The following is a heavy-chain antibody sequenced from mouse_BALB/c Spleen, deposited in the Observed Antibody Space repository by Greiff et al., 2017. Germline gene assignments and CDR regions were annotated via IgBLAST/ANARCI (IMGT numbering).Heavy chain of an antibody. CDR1: GFTFTDYY. J-gene: IGHJ4*01. CDR3: ARDGLYAMDY. V-gene: IGHV7-3*02. Sequence: EVKLMESGGGLVQPGGSLRLSCATSGFTFTDYYMSWVRQPPGKALEWLGFIRNKANGYTTEYSASVKGRFTISRDNSQSILYLQMNTLRAEDSATYYCARDGLYAMDYWGQGTSVTVSS. CDR2: IRNKANGYTT.